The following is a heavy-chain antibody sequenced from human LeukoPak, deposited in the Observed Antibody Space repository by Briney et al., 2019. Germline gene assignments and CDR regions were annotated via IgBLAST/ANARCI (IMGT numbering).Heavy chain of an antibody. D-gene: IGHD7-27*01. Sequence: PSGTLSLTCAVYGGSFSVYYWSWIRQPPRKGLEWIGEINHSGSTNYNPSLKSRVTISVDTSKNQFSLKLNSVTAADTAVYYCARIRLTGDLSDPDAFDIWGQGTMVTVSS. CDR2: INHSGST. CDR3: ARIRLTGDLSDPDAFDI. J-gene: IGHJ3*02. CDR1: GGSFSVYY. V-gene: IGHV4-34*01.